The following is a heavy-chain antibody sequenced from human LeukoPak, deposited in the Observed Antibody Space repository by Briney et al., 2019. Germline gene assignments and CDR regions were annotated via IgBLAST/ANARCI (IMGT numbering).Heavy chain of an antibody. CDR2: INPNSGGT. Sequence: ASVKVSCKASGGTFSSYAISWVRQAPGQGLEWMGWINPNSGGTNYAQKFQGRVTMTRDTSISTAYMELRRLGYDDTAVYYCARDTRSSYLQYYFDYWGQGTLVTVSS. J-gene: IGHJ4*02. CDR3: ARDTRSSYLQYYFDY. CDR1: GGTFSSYA. D-gene: IGHD5-24*01. V-gene: IGHV1-2*02.